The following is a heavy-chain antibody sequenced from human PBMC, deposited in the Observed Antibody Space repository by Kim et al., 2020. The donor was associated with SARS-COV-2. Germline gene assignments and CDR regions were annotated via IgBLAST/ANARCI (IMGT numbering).Heavy chain of an antibody. CDR3: AKEVGYFGSGSLI. D-gene: IGHD3-10*01. CDR2: IYTGGST. Sequence: GGSLRLSCAASGFSVSNHYMSWVRQAPGKGLEWVSIIYTGGSTYYADSVQGRFTFSRDNSKNTLYLQMNSLRVEDTAVYYCAKEVGYFGSGSLIWGQGTMVTVSS. J-gene: IGHJ3*02. V-gene: IGHV3-53*01. CDR1: GFSVSNHY.